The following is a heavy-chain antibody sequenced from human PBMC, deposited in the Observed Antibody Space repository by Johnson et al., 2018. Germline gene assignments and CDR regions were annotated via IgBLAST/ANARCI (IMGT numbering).Heavy chain of an antibody. J-gene: IGHJ6*03. CDR3: ARDEDIVVVPAAMPDWYYMDG. D-gene: IGHD2-2*01. Sequence: QVQLVQSGAEVKKPGSSVKVSCKASGGTFSSYAISWVRQAPGQGLEWMGGIIPIFGTANYAQKFQGRVTMTRETSTSTGYMELGSLRSEDTAVYYWARDEDIVVVPAAMPDWYYMDGWGKGTTVTVSS. V-gene: IGHV1-69*05. CDR1: GGTFSSYA. CDR2: IIPIFGTA.